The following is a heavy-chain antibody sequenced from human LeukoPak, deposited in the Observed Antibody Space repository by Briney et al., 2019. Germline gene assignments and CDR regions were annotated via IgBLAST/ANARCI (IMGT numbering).Heavy chain of an antibody. CDR1: GGSISSSSYY. CDR3: ARARRADYGDYDRIDY. D-gene: IGHD4-17*01. Sequence: KPSETLSLTCTVSGGSISSSSYYWGWIRQPPGKGLEWIGYIYYSGSTYYNPSLKSRVTISVDTSKNQFSLKLSSVTAADTAVYYCARARRADYGDYDRIDYWGQGTLVTVSS. CDR2: IYYSGST. V-gene: IGHV4-31*03. J-gene: IGHJ4*02.